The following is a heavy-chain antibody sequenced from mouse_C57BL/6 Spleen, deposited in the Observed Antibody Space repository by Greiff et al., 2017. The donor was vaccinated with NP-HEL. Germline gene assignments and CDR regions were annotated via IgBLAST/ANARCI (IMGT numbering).Heavy chain of an antibody. Sequence: EVQLQQSGPELVKPGASVKMSCKASGYTFTDYNMHWVKQSPGQGLEWIGYINPNNGGTSYNQKFKGKATLTVDKSSSTAYMELRSLTSEDSAVYDCARGYYGSSYPCDYWGQGTTLTVSS. CDR2: INPNNGGT. CDR1: GYTFTDYN. V-gene: IGHV1-22*01. J-gene: IGHJ2*01. CDR3: ARGYYGSSYPCDY. D-gene: IGHD1-1*01.